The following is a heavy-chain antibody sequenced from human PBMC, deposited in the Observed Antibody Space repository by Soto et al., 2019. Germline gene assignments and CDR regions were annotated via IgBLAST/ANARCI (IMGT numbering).Heavy chain of an antibody. J-gene: IGHJ6*02. V-gene: IGHV3-74*01. CDR1: GFTFSSYW. D-gene: IGHD3-10*01. Sequence: EVQLVESGGGLVQPGGSLRLSCAASGFTFSSYWMHWVRQAPGKGLVWVSRISNDGSSTSYADSVKGRFTISRDNAKNTLYLQMNSLRAEYTAVYYCTRSDYYGSGSYIYYCGMDVWGQGTTVTVSS. CDR2: ISNDGSST. CDR3: TRSDYYGSGSYIYYCGMDV.